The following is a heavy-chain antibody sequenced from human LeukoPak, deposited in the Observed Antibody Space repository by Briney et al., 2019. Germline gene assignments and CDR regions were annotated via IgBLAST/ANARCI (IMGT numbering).Heavy chain of an antibody. V-gene: IGHV1-69*04. CDR3: ARDDSGSYYGDY. D-gene: IGHD1-26*01. Sequence: SVKVSCKASGGTFFSYAISWVRQAPGQGLEWMGRIIPIFGIANYAQKFQGRVTITADKSTSTAYMELSSLRSEDTAVYYCARDDSGSYYGDYWGQGTLVTVSS. CDR1: GGTFFSYA. J-gene: IGHJ4*02. CDR2: IIPIFGIA.